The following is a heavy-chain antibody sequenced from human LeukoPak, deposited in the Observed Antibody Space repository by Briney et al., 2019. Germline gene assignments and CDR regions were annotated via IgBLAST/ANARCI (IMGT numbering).Heavy chain of an antibody. CDR3: AKTRGGPTSPDDY. CDR2: ISSSGSTI. CDR1: GFTFSSYS. Sequence: PGGSLRLSCAASGFTFSSYSMNWVRQAPGKGLEWISYISSSGSTINYADSVKGRFTISRDSAKNSLYLQMNSLRAEDTAVYYCAKTRGGPTSPDDYWGQGTLVTVSS. D-gene: IGHD1-14*01. J-gene: IGHJ4*02. V-gene: IGHV3-48*01.